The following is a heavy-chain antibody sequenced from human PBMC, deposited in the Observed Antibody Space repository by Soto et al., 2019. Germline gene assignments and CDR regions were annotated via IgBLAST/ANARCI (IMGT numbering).Heavy chain of an antibody. J-gene: IGHJ5*02. CDR3: ARDGVDCSITSCYGGGGNWFDP. Sequence: PSQTLSLTCAISGDSVSRNSAAGNWIRQSPSRGLEWQGMTYYRSKCYKDYAVSVKSRITINPDTSKNQFYLLLNSVTPEDTAVYYCARDGVDCSITSCYGGGGNWFDPWGQGTMVTVSS. CDR2: TYYRSKCYK. D-gene: IGHD2-2*01. V-gene: IGHV6-1*01. CDR1: GDSVSRNSAA.